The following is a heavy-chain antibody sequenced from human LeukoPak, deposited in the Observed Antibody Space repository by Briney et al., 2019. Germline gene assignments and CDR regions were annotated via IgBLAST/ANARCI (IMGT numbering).Heavy chain of an antibody. CDR1: GFRFSEYW. CDR2: IYSGGTT. D-gene: IGHD2-2*01. Sequence: GSLRLSCAASGFRFSEYWMSWVRQAPGKGLEWVSAIYSGGTTYYADSVKGRFTISRDNSKNMLYLLMNYLRAEDTAMYHCTRQTGESTNFDNWGQGTLVTVSS. V-gene: IGHV3-66*04. J-gene: IGHJ4*02. CDR3: TRQTGESTNFDN.